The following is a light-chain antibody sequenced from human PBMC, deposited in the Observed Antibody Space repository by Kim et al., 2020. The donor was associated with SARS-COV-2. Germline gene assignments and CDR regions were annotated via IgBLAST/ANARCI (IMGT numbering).Light chain of an antibody. J-gene: IGLJ3*02. Sequence: GQRVTISCSGTPSNIGTNYVYWYQQLPGTAPKLLISRNSQRPSGVPDRFSGSRSDTAASLAISGLRSDDEGDYYCAAWDDSLSGWVFGRGTQLTVL. CDR3: AAWDDSLSGWV. CDR2: RNS. CDR1: PSNIGTNY. V-gene: IGLV1-47*01.